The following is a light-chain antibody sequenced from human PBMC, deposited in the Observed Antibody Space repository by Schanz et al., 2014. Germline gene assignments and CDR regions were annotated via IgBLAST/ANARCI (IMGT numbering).Light chain of an antibody. CDR2: EGT. Sequence: QSALTQPASVSGSPGQSITISCTGTSSDVGGYNYVSWYQQHPGKAPKLMIYEGTKRPSGVPDRFSGSKSGNTASLTISGLQAEDEADYYCCSYAGSNNLVFGGGTKLTVL. J-gene: IGLJ2*01. CDR1: SSDVGGYNY. V-gene: IGLV2-8*01. CDR3: CSYAGSNNLV.